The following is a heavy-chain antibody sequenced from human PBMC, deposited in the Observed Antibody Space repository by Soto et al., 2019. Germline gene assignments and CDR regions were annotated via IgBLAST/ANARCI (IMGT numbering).Heavy chain of an antibody. Sequence: QLLLQESGPGLVKSSETLSVTCNVSGGSISSRGSYWGWIRQPPGKGLEWIGSIYYSGSSYSNLSLKSRVTMSLDTSKNQFSLQLTAVTAADTAVYYCARPNGYARGFDVWGQGTVVAVSS. CDR2: IYYSGSS. J-gene: IGHJ3*01. CDR3: ARPNGYARGFDV. D-gene: IGHD5-12*01. CDR1: GGSISSRGSY. V-gene: IGHV4-39*01.